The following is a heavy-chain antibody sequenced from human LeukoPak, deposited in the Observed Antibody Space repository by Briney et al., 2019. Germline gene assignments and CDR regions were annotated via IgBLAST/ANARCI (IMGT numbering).Heavy chain of an antibody. V-gene: IGHV4-4*09. J-gene: IGHJ4*02. CDR1: GVSISSYY. CDR2: IYISGDT. Sequence: SETLPLACTVSGVSISSYYWSWIRQPPGKGLECIGYIYISGDTNYNPSLKSRVTMSLDTSKNQFSLKLSSLTAADTAVYYCARGARLFDSWGQGTLVTVSS. D-gene: IGHD3-16*01. CDR3: ARGARLFDS.